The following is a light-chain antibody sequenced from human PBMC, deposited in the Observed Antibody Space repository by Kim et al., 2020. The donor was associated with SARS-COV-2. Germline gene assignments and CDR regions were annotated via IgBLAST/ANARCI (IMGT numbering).Light chain of an antibody. CDR2: GAS. Sequence: EIVLTQSPGTLSLSPGDRATLTCRASQSLGNTYLAWFQQKPGQAPRLLVYGASSRATGIPDRFSGSGSGTDFSLTISRLEPEDVAVYYCKQYCNPPHTFGQGTKLEI. CDR3: KQYCNPPHT. CDR1: QSLGNTY. V-gene: IGKV3-20*01. J-gene: IGKJ2*01.